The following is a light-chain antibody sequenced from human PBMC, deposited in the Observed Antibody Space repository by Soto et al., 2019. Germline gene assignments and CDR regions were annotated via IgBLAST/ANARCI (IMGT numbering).Light chain of an antibody. J-gene: IGLJ2*01. CDR2: YDS. V-gene: IGLV3-21*04. Sequence: SYELTQPPSVSVAPGKTARITCGGNNIGSKSVQWYQQKPGQAPVLVIYYDSDRPSGIPERFSGSNSGNTATLTISSVEAGDEADYYCQVWDSSSDHPVFGGGTKLTVL. CDR3: QVWDSSSDHPV. CDR1: NIGSKS.